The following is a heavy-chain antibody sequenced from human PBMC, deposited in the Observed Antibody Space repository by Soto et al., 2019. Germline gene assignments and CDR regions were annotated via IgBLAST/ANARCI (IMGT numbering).Heavy chain of an antibody. V-gene: IGHV3-74*01. J-gene: IGHJ6*02. D-gene: IGHD1-26*01. CDR1: GFTFSSYW. Sequence: PGGSLRLSCAASGFTFSSYWMHWVRQAPGKGLVWVSRINSDGSSTSYADSVKGRFTISRDNAKNTLYLQMNSLRAEDTAVYYCARGGWEWELTTYYYYGMDVWGQGTTVTDSS. CDR2: INSDGSST. CDR3: ARGGWEWELTTYYYYGMDV.